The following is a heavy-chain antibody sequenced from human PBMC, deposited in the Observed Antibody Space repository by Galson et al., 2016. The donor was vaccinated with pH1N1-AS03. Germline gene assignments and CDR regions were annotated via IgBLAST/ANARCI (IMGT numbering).Heavy chain of an antibody. Sequence: PALVKPTQTLTLTCTISGFSLTTGGVGVAWVRQPPGKALEWLAHIYWNDNKLYRPSLKTRLTITKDTSKNQVDRSMTNMDPTDTATYYCARRSWDPKEGFDYWGQGTLVTVSS. D-gene: IGHD1-26*01. CDR2: IYWNDNK. V-gene: IGHV2-5*01. J-gene: IGHJ4*02. CDR1: GFSLTTGGVG. CDR3: ARRSWDPKEGFDY.